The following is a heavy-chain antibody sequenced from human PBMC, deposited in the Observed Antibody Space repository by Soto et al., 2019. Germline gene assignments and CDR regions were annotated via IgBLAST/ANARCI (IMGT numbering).Heavy chain of an antibody. Sequence: QLHLVQSGAEVKKPGSSVKVSCKASGGTFSSYTINWVRQAPGQGLEWLGGIIPMFGTLYYAQKFQGRLTIAADSSTSTAYMELSTLRSDDTAVYYCARKVASSDDAFDILCQGTMVTVSS. CDR1: GGTFSSYT. V-gene: IGHV1-69*06. CDR2: IIPMFGTL. J-gene: IGHJ3*02. CDR3: ARKVASSDDAFDI. D-gene: IGHD6-6*01.